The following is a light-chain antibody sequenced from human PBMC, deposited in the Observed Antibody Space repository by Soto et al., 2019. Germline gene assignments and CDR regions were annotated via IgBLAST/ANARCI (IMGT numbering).Light chain of an antibody. CDR1: QRLVHRYGNTY. CDR2: KIS. V-gene: IGKV2-24*01. Sequence: DIVMTQTPLSSPVTLGQPASISCKSSQRLVHRYGNTYLSWLQQRPGQPPRLLIYKISTRFSGVPDRFSGSGAGTDFTLGISRVDAEDVGVYYCMQDTQSPWTFGQGTKVEI. J-gene: IGKJ1*01. CDR3: MQDTQSPWT.